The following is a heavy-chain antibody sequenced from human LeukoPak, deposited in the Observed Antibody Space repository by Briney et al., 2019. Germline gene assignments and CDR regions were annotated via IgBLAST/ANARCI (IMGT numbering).Heavy chain of an antibody. V-gene: IGHV3-74*01. CDR3: ARETTVSREWYFDL. D-gene: IGHD4-17*01. CDR1: GLNIRNYW. Sequence: GGSLRLSCALSGLNIRNYWMHWVRRAPGKGLVWVSRMNGDGSGISYADSVKGRFTISRDHAKNTLYLQMNSLRAEDTAVYYCARETTVSREWYFDLWGRGTLVTVAS. CDR2: MNGDGSGI. J-gene: IGHJ2*01.